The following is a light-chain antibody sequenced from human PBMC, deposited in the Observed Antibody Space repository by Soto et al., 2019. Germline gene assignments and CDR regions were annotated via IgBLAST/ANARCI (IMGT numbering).Light chain of an antibody. J-gene: IGKJ2*01. Sequence: DIKMTQSPSTLSGSVGDRVTITCRASQTISSWLAWYQQKPGKAPKLLIYKASTLKSGVPSRFSGSGSGTEFTLTISSLQPDDFATYYCQQSYSATTFGQGTKV. CDR1: QTISSW. V-gene: IGKV1-5*03. CDR2: KAS. CDR3: QQSYSATT.